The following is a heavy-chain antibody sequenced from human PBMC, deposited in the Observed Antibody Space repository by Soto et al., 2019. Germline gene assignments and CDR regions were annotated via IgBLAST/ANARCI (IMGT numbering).Heavy chain of an antibody. Sequence: PSQTLSLTCAISGDSVSSNSAAWNWIRQSPSRGLEWLGRTYYRSKWYNDYAVSVKSRITINPDTSKNQFSLQLNSVTPEDTAVYYCAREWRAMVRGVYYYYYGMDVWGQGTTVTVSS. J-gene: IGHJ6*02. CDR2: TYYRSKWYN. D-gene: IGHD3-10*01. V-gene: IGHV6-1*01. CDR3: AREWRAMVRGVYYYYYGMDV. CDR1: GDSVSSNSAA.